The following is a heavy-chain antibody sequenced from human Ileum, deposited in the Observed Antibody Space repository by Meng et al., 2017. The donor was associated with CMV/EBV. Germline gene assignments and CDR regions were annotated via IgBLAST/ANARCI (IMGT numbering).Heavy chain of an antibody. D-gene: IGHD5-12*01. CDR2: ISGSGGST. CDR1: GFTFSSHA. Sequence: ASGFTFSSHAMSGVRQAPGKGLEWVSAISGSGGSTYYADSVKGRFTISRDNSKNTLYLQMNSLRAEDTAVYYCAKGPTRRVATIGDYWGQGTLVTVSS. J-gene: IGHJ4*02. V-gene: IGHV3-23*01. CDR3: AKGPTRRVATIGDY.